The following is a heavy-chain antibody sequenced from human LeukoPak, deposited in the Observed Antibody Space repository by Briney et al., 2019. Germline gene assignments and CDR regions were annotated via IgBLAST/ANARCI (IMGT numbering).Heavy chain of an antibody. V-gene: IGHV3-74*01. Sequence: PGGSLRLSSAASGFTFSSYLMHWVRQAPGKGLVWVSRINSDGSSTSYADSVKGRFTISRDNAKNTLYLQMNSLRAEDTAVYYCARDHYYDSSGYYLYYWGQGTLVTVSS. CDR1: GFTFSSYL. CDR3: ARDHYYDSSGYYLYY. J-gene: IGHJ4*02. D-gene: IGHD3-22*01. CDR2: INSDGSST.